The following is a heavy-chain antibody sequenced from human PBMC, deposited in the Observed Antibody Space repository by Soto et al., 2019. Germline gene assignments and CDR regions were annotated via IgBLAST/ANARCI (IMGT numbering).Heavy chain of an antibody. CDR3: AKTTDGWFSAFEI. J-gene: IGHJ3*02. CDR1: GFVFSSYA. Sequence: EVQLLESGGGLVQPGGSLRLSCAASGFVFSSYAMSWVRQAPGKGLEWVSAISGSGTTAYYADSVKGRFIFSRDNPKNTMYLQMKRLRAEDTAVYFCAKTTDGWFSAFEIWGLGTVVTVSS. V-gene: IGHV3-23*01. CDR2: ISGSGTTA. D-gene: IGHD6-19*01.